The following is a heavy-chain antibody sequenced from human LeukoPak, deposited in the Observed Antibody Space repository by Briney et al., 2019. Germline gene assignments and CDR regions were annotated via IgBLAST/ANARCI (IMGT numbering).Heavy chain of an antibody. CDR3: AKEGGWYYFDY. CDR1: GFTFSSYG. Sequence: PGRSLRLSCAASGFTFSSYGMHWVRQAPGKGLEWVAVISYDGSNKYYADSVKGRFTISRENSKNTLYLQMNSLRAEDTAVYYCAKEGGWYYFDYWGQGTLVTVSS. V-gene: IGHV3-30*18. J-gene: IGHJ4*02. D-gene: IGHD6-19*01. CDR2: ISYDGSNK.